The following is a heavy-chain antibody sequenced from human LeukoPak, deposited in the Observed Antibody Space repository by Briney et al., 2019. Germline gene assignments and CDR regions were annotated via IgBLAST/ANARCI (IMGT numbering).Heavy chain of an antibody. V-gene: IGHV4-59*12. CDR1: GGSISSYY. Sequence: PSETLSLTCTVSGGSISSYYWSWIRQPPGRGLEWIGSIYYGGSTYYNPSLKSRVTISVDTSKNQFSLKLNSVTAADTAVYYCATLLPDEYYFDYWGQGTLVTVSS. J-gene: IGHJ4*02. CDR3: ATLLPDEYYFDY. D-gene: IGHD3-10*01. CDR2: IYYGGST.